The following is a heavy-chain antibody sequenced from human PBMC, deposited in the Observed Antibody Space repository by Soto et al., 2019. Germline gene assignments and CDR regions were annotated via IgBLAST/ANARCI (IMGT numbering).Heavy chain of an antibody. D-gene: IGHD1-26*01. CDR2: ITPFNGDV. CDR3: ASGGAGSGPFTWELPDH. J-gene: IGHJ4*02. CDR1: GNTFTYRY. V-gene: IGHV1-45*02. Sequence: QMQLVQSGAEVKKPGSSVTVSCKALGNTFTYRYLHWVRQAPGQALEWLGRITPFNGDVHYAQKFQERVTITRDRSINTAYMRMSSLRSEDTAMYYCASGGAGSGPFTWELPDHWGQGTLVTVSS.